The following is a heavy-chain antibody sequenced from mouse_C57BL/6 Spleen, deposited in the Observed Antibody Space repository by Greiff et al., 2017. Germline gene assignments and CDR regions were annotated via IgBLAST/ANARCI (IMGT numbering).Heavy chain of an antibody. V-gene: IGHV14-4*01. CDR2: LDPENGDT. Sequence: EVQGVESGAELVRPGASVKLSCTASGFNIKDDYMHWVKQRPEQGLEWIGWLDPENGDTEYASKFQGKATITADTSSNTAYLQLSSLTSEDSAVYYCTTFYSNYPDWGQGTTLTVSS. CDR3: TTFYSNYPD. CDR1: GFNIKDDY. J-gene: IGHJ2*01. D-gene: IGHD2-5*01.